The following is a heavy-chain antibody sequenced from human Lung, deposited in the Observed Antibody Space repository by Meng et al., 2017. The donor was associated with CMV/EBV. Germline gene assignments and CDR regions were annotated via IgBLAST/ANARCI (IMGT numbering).Heavy chain of an antibody. J-gene: IGHJ4*02. Sequence: ASVXVSXKASGYIFTNYGISWVRQAPGQGLEWMGWISAYSGNTNFAQNLQGRVTMTTDTSTSTAYMELRSLRSDDTAVYYCARNTIFGVVIIPWVDYWGQGTLVTVSS. CDR1: GYIFTNYG. D-gene: IGHD3-3*01. CDR2: ISAYSGNT. V-gene: IGHV1-18*01. CDR3: ARNTIFGVVIIPWVDY.